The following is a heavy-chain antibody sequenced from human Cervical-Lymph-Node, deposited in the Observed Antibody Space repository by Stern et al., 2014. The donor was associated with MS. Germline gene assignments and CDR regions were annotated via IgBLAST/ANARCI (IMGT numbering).Heavy chain of an antibody. CDR2: SYYIGTA. Sequence: QVQLQESGPGLVKPSQTLSLTCNVTGGSISSGGYYWTWIRQHPGKGLEWLGYSYYIGTAYYNPSLKSRVSISVDTSKNQFSLRLNSVTAADTAVYYCARGMRRWQQLGGLDSWFAPWGQGTLFTASS. CDR1: GGSISSGGYY. V-gene: IGHV4-31*03. J-gene: IGHJ5*02. CDR3: ARGMRRWQQLGGLDSWFAP. D-gene: IGHD5-24*01.